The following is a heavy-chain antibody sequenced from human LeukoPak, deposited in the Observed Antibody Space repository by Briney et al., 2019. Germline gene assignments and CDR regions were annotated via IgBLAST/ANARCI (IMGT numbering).Heavy chain of an antibody. CDR2: ISGSGGST. V-gene: IGHV3-23*01. CDR3: ARGWNTTPRSGFDI. D-gene: IGHD1/OR15-1a*01. CDR1: GFTFSSYA. J-gene: IGHJ3*02. Sequence: AGGSLRLSCAASGFTFSSYAMSWVRQAPGKGLEWVSAISGSGGSTYYADSVKGRFTISRDNSKNTLFLQMNSLGAEDTALYYCARGWNTTPRSGFDIWGLGTMVTVSS.